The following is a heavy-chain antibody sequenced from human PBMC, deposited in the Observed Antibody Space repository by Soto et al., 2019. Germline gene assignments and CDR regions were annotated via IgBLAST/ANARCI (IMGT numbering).Heavy chain of an antibody. Sequence: GGSLRLSCAPSGFTVSSHYMSWVRQAPGKGLEWVSVINSGGSTYYADSVKGRFTISRDHSRDTLYLQMNSLRVEDTAVYYCAREVFCSSSSCQVRYGMDVWGQGTTVTVSS. D-gene: IGHD2-2*01. V-gene: IGHV3-53*01. J-gene: IGHJ6*02. CDR2: INSGGST. CDR3: AREVFCSSSSCQVRYGMDV. CDR1: GFTVSSHY.